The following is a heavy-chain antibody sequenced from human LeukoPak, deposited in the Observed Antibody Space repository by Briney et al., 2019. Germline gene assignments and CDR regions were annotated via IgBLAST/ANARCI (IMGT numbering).Heavy chain of an antibody. CDR1: GFTFDDYA. CDR2: ISWNSGSI. J-gene: IGHJ4*02. Sequence: GGSLRLSCAASGFTFDDYAMHWVRQAPGKGLEWVSGISWNSGSIGYADSVKGRFTISRDNAKNSLYLQMNSPRAEDTALYYCAKDMGYYDSSGYSALFDYWGQGTLVTVSS. CDR3: AKDMGYYDSSGYSALFDY. V-gene: IGHV3-9*01. D-gene: IGHD3-22*01.